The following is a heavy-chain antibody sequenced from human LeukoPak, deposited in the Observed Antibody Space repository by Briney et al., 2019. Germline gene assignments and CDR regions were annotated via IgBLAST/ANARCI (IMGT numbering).Heavy chain of an antibody. CDR2: IYHSGST. CDR3: ARDITIFGVVIPSPGI. D-gene: IGHD3-3*01. Sequence: SETLSLTCAVSGGSISSSNWWSWVRQPPGKGLEWIGEIYHSGSTNYNPSLKSRVTISVDKSKNQFSLKLSSVTAADTAVYYCARDITIFGVVIPSPGIWGQGTLVTVSS. J-gene: IGHJ4*02. V-gene: IGHV4-4*02. CDR1: GGSISSSNW.